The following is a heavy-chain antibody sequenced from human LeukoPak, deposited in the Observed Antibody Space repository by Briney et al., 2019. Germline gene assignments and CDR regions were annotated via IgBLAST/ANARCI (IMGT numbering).Heavy chain of an antibody. CDR1: GFTFSSYS. CDR3: ARGAVVGASWLDY. V-gene: IGHV3-21*06. J-gene: IGHJ4*02. Sequence: TGGSLRLSCAASGFTFSSYSMNWVRQAPGKGLEWVSSISSSSSYIYYADSVKGRFTISRDNAKNSLYLQMNSLRAEDTAVYYCARGAVVGASWLDYWGQGTLVTVSS. D-gene: IGHD1-26*01. CDR2: ISSSSSYI.